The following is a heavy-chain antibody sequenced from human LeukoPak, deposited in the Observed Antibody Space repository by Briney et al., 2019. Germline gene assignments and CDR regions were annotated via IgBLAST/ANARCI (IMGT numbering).Heavy chain of an antibody. CDR2: ISGSGGST. CDR3: AKDNIVVVPAAIGWFDP. CDR1: GFTFSSYA. D-gene: IGHD2-2*01. Sequence: GGSLRLSCAASGFTFSSYAMSWVRQAPGKGLEWVSAISGSGGSTYYADSVKGRFTISRDNSKNTPYLQMNSLRAEDTAVYYCAKDNIVVVPAAIGWFDPWGQGTLVTVSS. V-gene: IGHV3-23*01. J-gene: IGHJ5*02.